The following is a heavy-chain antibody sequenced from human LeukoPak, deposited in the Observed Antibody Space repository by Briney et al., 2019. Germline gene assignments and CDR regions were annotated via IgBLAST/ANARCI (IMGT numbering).Heavy chain of an antibody. CDR1: GGSISSYY. CDR2: IYYSGST. J-gene: IGHJ4*02. D-gene: IGHD3-16*02. CDR3: ARARIMITFGGVIVRNYFDY. Sequence: PSETLSLTCTVSGGSISSYYWSWIRQPPGKGLEWIGYIYYSGSTNYNPSLKSRVTISVDTSKNQFSLKLSSVTAADTAVYYCARARIMITFGGVIVRNYFDYWGQGTLVTVSS. V-gene: IGHV4-59*12.